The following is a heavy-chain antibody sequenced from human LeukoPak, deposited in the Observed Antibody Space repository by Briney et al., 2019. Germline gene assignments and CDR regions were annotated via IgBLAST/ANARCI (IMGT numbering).Heavy chain of an antibody. V-gene: IGHV3-48*01. D-gene: IGHD3-10*01. CDR3: ARSRYYGSGSPDAFDG. CDR1: GFTFSSYG. CDR2: ISSSSSTI. J-gene: IGHJ3*01. Sequence: GGSLRLSCAVSGFTFSSYGMNWVRQAPEEGLEWVAYISSSSSTIHYADSVKGRFTIFRDNAMNSLHLQMDSLGAEDTAVHSCARSRYYGSGSPDAFDGWGHGTMVTVSS.